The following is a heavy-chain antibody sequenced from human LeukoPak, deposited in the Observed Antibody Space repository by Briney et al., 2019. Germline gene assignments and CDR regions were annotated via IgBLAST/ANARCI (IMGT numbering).Heavy chain of an antibody. CDR3: ARGGVFHYDSSGYYDY. CDR2: IYYSGST. CDR1: GGSISSGDYY. V-gene: IGHV4-30-4*01. D-gene: IGHD3-22*01. J-gene: IGHJ4*02. Sequence: SETLSLTCTVSGGSISSGDYYWSWIRQPPGKGLEWIGCIYYSGSTYYNPSLKSRVTISVDTSKNQFSLKLSSVTAADTAVYYCARGGVFHYDSSGYYDYWGQGTLVTVSS.